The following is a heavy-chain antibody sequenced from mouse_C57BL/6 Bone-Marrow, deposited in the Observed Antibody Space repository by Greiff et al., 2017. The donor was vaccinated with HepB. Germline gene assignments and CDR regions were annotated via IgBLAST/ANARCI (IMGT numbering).Heavy chain of an antibody. J-gene: IGHJ4*01. V-gene: IGHV14-1*01. CDR1: GFNIKDYY. Sequence: VQLQQSGAELVRPGASVKLSCTASGFNIKDYYMHWVKQRPEQGLEWIGRIDPEDGDTEYAPKFQGKATMTADTSSNTAYLQLSSLTSEDTAVYFCARAGDYYAMDYWGQGTSVTVSS. CDR3: ARAGDYYAMDY. CDR2: IDPEDGDT.